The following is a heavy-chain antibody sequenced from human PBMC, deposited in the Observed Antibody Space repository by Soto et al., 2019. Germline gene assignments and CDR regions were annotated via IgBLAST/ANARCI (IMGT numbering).Heavy chain of an antibody. Sequence: QITLNESGPTQVKPRQTLTLTCTFSGFSLTTSGVGVGWIRQSPGKAPEWLALIYWGDDKLYSPSLKSRLTITKDTSKTQVVLTMADLDPADTATYYCAHRVLRTVFGLVTTTAIYFDFWGQGTPVAVSS. CDR1: GFSLTTSGVG. V-gene: IGHV2-5*02. CDR3: AHRVLRTVFGLVTTTAIYFDF. J-gene: IGHJ4*02. CDR2: IYWGDDK. D-gene: IGHD3-3*01.